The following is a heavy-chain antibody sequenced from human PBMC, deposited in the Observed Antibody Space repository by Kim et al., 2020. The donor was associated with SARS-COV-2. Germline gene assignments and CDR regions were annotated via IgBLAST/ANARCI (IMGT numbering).Heavy chain of an antibody. CDR3: ARKGDSSGYYPGHYYYYGMDV. CDR1: GGTFSSYA. CDR2: IIPIFGTA. J-gene: IGHJ6*02. V-gene: IGHV1-69*13. D-gene: IGHD3-22*01. Sequence: SVKVSCKASGGTFSSYAISWVRQAPGQGLEWMGGIIPIFGTANYAQKFQGRVTITADESTSTAYMELSSLRSEDTAVYYCARKGDSSGYYPGHYYYYGMDVWGQGTTVTVSS.